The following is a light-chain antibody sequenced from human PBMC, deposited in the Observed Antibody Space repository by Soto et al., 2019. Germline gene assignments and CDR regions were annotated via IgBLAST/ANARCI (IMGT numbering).Light chain of an antibody. V-gene: IGLV1-40*01. Sequence: QSVLTQPPSVSGAPGQSVSISCTGSTSNIGAPYDVHWYQHLPGTAPKLLIYGDNNRPSGVPDRFSGSESGTAASVAISRLEHEDGPDYYWQYDDIGLDNCVFGAGNRVTVL. CDR2: GDN. CDR1: TSNIGAPYD. J-gene: IGLJ1*01. CDR3: QYDDIGLDNCV.